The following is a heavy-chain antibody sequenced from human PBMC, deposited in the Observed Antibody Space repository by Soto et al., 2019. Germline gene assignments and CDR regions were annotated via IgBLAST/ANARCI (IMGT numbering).Heavy chain of an antibody. CDR2: IYYSGST. J-gene: IGHJ6*02. Sequence: PSETLSLTCTVSGVSISSYCCSWIRQPPGKGLERIWYIYYSGSTNYNPSLKSRVTISVDTSKNQFSLKLSSVTAADTAVYYCGGSGSFPYYYYYSMDVWGQGTTVTVS. CDR3: GGSGSFPYYYYYSMDV. D-gene: IGHD3-10*01. V-gene: IGHV4-59*08. CDR1: GVSISSYC.